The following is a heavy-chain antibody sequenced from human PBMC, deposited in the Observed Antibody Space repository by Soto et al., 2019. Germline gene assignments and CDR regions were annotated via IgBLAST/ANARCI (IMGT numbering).Heavy chain of an antibody. J-gene: IGHJ4*02. CDR2: VYYRGRS. V-gene: IGHV4-39*01. CDR1: GGSVTNSSYY. CDR3: VSQRTTVPTQAYVDY. D-gene: IGHD4-17*01. Sequence: SETLSLTCTVSGGSVTNSSYYWGWIRQSPGKGLEWIGSVYYRGRSYSKSSVKSRVTISVDTSKNRFSLSLNSVTASDTAVYFCVSQRTTVPTQAYVDYWGPGARVTVSS.